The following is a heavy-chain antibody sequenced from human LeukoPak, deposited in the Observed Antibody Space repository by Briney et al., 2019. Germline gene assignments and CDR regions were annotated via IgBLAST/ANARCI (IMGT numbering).Heavy chain of an antibody. J-gene: IGHJ3*02. CDR2: ISAYSGNT. Sequence: WASVKVSCKASGYTFTSCGNSWVRQAPGQGLEWMGWISAYSGNTNYAQKLQGRVTMTTDTSTSTAYMELRSLRSDDTAVYYCARGAPRYCSGGSCYSTHAFDIWGQGTMVTVSS. CDR3: ARGAPRYCSGGSCYSTHAFDI. CDR1: GYTFTSCG. V-gene: IGHV1-18*01. D-gene: IGHD2-15*01.